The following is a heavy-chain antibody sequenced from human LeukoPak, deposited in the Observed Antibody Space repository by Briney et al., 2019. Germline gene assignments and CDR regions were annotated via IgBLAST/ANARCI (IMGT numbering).Heavy chain of an antibody. V-gene: IGHV1-69*05. Sequence: SVKVSCMASGDTFSSDAISWVRQAPGQRLEWMGGIFPIFGTANYAQKFQGRVTITTDESTSTAYMELSSLRSEDTAVYYCAGRSGIAVAGTLVSFDYWGQGTLVTVSS. CDR1: GDTFSSDA. CDR3: AGRSGIAVAGTLVSFDY. CDR2: IFPIFGTA. J-gene: IGHJ4*02. D-gene: IGHD6-19*01.